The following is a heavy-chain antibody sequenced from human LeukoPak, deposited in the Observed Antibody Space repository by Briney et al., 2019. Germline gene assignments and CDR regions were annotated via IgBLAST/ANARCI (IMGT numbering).Heavy chain of an antibody. Sequence: EASVKVSCKASGGTFSSYAISWVRQAPGRGLEWMGRIIPILGIANYAQKFQGRVTITADKSTSTAYMELSRLRSDDTAVYYCARDNDSSWFPNWGQGTLVTVSS. D-gene: IGHD3-22*01. CDR1: GGTFSSYA. J-gene: IGHJ4*02. CDR2: IIPILGIA. V-gene: IGHV1-69*04. CDR3: ARDNDSSWFPN.